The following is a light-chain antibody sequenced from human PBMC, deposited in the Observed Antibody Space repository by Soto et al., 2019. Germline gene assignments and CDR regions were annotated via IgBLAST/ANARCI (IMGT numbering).Light chain of an antibody. Sequence: QSALTQPASVSGSPGQSITISCTGTSSDVGTYNLVSWYQQYPGKAPKLMIYEVNNRPSGVSNRFSGSKSGNTASLTISGLQADDEADYYCSSYTTDNTRVFGGGTKLTVL. V-gene: IGLV2-14*02. CDR3: SSYTTDNTRV. CDR2: EVN. J-gene: IGLJ2*01. CDR1: SSDVGTYNL.